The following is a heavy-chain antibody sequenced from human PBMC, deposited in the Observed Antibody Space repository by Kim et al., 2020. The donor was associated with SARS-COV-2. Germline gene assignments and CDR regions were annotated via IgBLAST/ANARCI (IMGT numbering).Heavy chain of an antibody. J-gene: IGHJ6*02. V-gene: IGHV4-59*13. D-gene: IGHD6-6*01. CDR3: ARDYSIAASYYYYGMDV. CDR2: IYYSGST. CDR1: GGSISSYY. Sequence: SETLSLTCTVSGGSISSYYWSWIRQPPGKGLEWIGYIYYSGSTNYNPSLKSRVTISVDTSKNQFSLKLSSVTAADTAVYYCARDYSIAASYYYYGMDVWGQGTTVTVSS.